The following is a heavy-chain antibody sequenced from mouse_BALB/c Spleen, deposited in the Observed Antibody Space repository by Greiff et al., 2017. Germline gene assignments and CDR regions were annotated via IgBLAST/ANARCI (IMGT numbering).Heavy chain of an antibody. CDR2: ISYSGST. V-gene: IGHV3-2*02. CDR3: ARNPIYYYGSSYRYYAMDY. Sequence: EVQLQESGPGLVKPSQSLSLTCTVTGYSITSDYAWNWIRQFPGNKLEWMGYISYSGSTSYNPSLKSRISITRDTSKNQFFLQLNSVTTEDTATYYCARNPIYYYGSSYRYYAMDYWGQGTSVTVSS. CDR1: GYSITSDYA. D-gene: IGHD1-1*01. J-gene: IGHJ4*01.